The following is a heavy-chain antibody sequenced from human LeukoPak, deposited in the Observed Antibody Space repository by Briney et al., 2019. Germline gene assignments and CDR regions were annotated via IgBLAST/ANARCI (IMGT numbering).Heavy chain of an antibody. Sequence: PGGSLRLSCAASGFTFSNYNMNWVRQTPGKGLEWVSSITRGSIYTFYADSVKGRFTISRDNAKNSLSLQMNSLRAEDTAVSYCARDPYNGSYGDDYYYYMDVWGKGTTVTISS. CDR2: ITRGSIYT. V-gene: IGHV3-21*01. CDR3: ARDPYNGSYGDDYYYYMDV. J-gene: IGHJ6*03. D-gene: IGHD1-26*01. CDR1: GFTFSNYN.